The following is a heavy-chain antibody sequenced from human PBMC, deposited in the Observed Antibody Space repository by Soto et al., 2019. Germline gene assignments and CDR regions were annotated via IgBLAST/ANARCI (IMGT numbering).Heavy chain of an antibody. CDR2: IKRDGSEK. D-gene: IGHD4-17*01. CDR1: GFMFGSYW. Sequence: GGSLRLSCTASGFMFGSYWMTWVRHVPGKGLQWVANIKRDGSEKYYMDFVKGRFTISRDNADNSVFLDMNNLRVDDTATYYCARVRATDYEIDYWGQGALVTVSS. CDR3: ARVRATDYEIDY. V-gene: IGHV3-7*03. J-gene: IGHJ4*02.